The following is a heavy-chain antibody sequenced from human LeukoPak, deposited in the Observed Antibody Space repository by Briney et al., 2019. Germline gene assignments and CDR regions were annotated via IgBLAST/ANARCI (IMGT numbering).Heavy chain of an antibody. Sequence: SETLSLTCTVSGGSINNYYWNWIRQPPGKRLEWIGHIYYSGSTNYNPSLKSRVTISVDTSKNQFSLKLSSVTAADTAVYYCASRSSIWSGYQDTLYYFDSWGQGTLVTVSS. V-gene: IGHV4-59*01. D-gene: IGHD3-3*01. CDR2: IYYSGST. CDR3: ASRSSIWSGYQDTLYYFDS. CDR1: GGSINNYY. J-gene: IGHJ4*02.